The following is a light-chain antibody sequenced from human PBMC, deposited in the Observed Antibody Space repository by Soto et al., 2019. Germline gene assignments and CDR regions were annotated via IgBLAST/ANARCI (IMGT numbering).Light chain of an antibody. J-gene: IGKJ1*01. CDR2: AAS. CDR1: QSISSY. V-gene: IGKV1-39*01. CDR3: QQYNRWPRT. Sequence: DIQMTQSPSSLSASVGDRVTITCRASQSISSYLNWYQQKPGKAPKLLIYAASSLQSGVPSRFSGSGSGTDFTLTISSLQSEDFAVYYCQQYNRWPRTFGQGTKLEIK.